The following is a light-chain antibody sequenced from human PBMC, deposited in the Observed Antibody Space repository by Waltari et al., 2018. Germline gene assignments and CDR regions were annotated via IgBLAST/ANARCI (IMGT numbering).Light chain of an antibody. CDR3: QQRSNWQT. CDR2: DAS. J-gene: IGKJ4*01. CDR1: QSVSSY. Sequence: EIVLTQSPATLSLSPGERATLSCRASQSVSSYLACYQQKPGQAPRLLIYDASNRATGMPARFSGSWSGTDFTLTISSLEPEDFAVYYCQQRSNWQTFGGGTKVEIK. V-gene: IGKV3-11*01.